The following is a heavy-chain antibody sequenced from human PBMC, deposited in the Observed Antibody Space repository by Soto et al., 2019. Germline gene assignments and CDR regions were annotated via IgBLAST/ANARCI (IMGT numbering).Heavy chain of an antibody. V-gene: IGHV1-18*01. CDR3: AGGGYYDNSWGKLSHYGLDV. CDR2: ISPYNDYT. D-gene: IGHD3-16*01. CDR1: GYTFIRYG. J-gene: IGHJ6*02. Sequence: QVQLVQSAAEVKKPGASVKVSCKASGYTFIRYGITWVRQAPGQGLEWMGRISPYNDYTIYAQKLQGRVTITTDPSTRSVYMELGGLKSDDTAVSFCAGGGYYDNSWGKLSHYGLDVWGQGTSVTVSS.